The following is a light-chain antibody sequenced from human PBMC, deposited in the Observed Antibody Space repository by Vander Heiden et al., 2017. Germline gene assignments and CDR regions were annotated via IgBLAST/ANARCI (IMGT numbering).Light chain of an antibody. Sequence: VLTQSPGPLSLSPGERATLACRASQSISSSYLAWYQQKPGQAPRLLIYGASSRAAGIPDRFSGSGSGTDFTLTISRLEPEDFAVYYCQQYVSSRTFGQGTKVEIK. CDR3: QQYVSSRT. CDR1: QSISSSY. V-gene: IGKV3-20*01. J-gene: IGKJ1*01. CDR2: GAS.